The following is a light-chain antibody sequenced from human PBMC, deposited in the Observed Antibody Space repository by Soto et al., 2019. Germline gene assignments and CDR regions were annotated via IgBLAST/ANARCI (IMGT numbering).Light chain of an antibody. CDR1: QSVTSN. V-gene: IGKV3-15*01. Sequence: EIVMTQSPATLSVSPGERATLSCRASQSVTSNLAWYQQKPGQAPRLLIYGASTRATGIPARFSGSGSGTEFTLTISSLQSEDFAVYYCQLYDNWPPTFTFGPGTKVDIK. CDR3: QLYDNWPPTFT. J-gene: IGKJ3*01. CDR2: GAS.